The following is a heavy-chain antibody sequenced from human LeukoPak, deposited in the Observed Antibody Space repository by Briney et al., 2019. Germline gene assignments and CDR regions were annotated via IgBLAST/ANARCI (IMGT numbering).Heavy chain of an antibody. D-gene: IGHD3-10*01. V-gene: IGHV1-18*01. CDR3: ARFSAGRWFGENGFDY. CDR1: GYTFTSYG. Sequence: ASVKVSCKASGYTFTSYGISWVRQAPGQGLEWMGWISGYDGNTNYAQKLQGRVTMTTDTSTTTAYMELRSLRSDDTAVYYCARFSAGRWFGENGFDYWGQGTLVTVSS. J-gene: IGHJ4*02. CDR2: ISGYDGNT.